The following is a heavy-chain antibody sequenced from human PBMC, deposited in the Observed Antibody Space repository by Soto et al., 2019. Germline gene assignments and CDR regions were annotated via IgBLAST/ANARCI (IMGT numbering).Heavy chain of an antibody. CDR1: GGTFSSYA. D-gene: IGHD2-15*01. CDR3: ARDPRRVVVVVAAPYGMDV. CDR2: IIPIFGTA. V-gene: IGHV1-69*13. J-gene: IGHJ6*02. Sequence: SVKVSCKASGGTFSSYAISWVRQAPGQGLEWMGGIIPIFGTANYAQKFQGRVTITADESTSTAYMELSSLRSEDTAVYYCARDPRRVVVVVAAPYGMDVWGQGTTVTLSS.